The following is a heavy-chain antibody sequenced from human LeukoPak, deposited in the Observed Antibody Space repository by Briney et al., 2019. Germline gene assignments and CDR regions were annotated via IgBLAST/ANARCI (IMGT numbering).Heavy chain of an antibody. CDR2: ISNDGNK. Sequence: GKSLRLSCAASGFTFSSYTMHWVRQAPGKGLEWVAVISNDGNKYYAESVKDRFTISRDNSKNTLYLQMNSLRGEDTALYYCAREGAPAIHALDFWGQGTMVTVSS. V-gene: IGHV3-30*04. J-gene: IGHJ3*01. CDR1: GFTFSSYT. CDR3: AREGAPAIHALDF.